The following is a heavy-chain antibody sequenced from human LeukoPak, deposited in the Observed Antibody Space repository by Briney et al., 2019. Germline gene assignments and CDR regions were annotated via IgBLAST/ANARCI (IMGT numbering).Heavy chain of an antibody. J-gene: IGHJ4*02. CDR2: ITGGGATT. CDR1: GFTFSNYA. CDR3: ARDGGRWLQSYYFDY. Sequence: GGSLRLSCAASGFTFSNYAMSWVRQAPGKGLEWVSSITGGGATTYYADSVKGRFTISRDNSKNTLYLQMNSLRAEDTAVYYCARDGGRWLQSYYFDYWGQGTLVTVSS. D-gene: IGHD5-24*01. V-gene: IGHV3-23*01.